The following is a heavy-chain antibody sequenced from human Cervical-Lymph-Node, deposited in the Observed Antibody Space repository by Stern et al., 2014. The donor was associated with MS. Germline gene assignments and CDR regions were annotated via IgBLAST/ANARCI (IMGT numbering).Heavy chain of an antibody. Sequence: VQLVESGAEVKKSGSSVKVSCTASGGTFGNYAISWVRQVPGQGLEWMGSIMPIFGVPNSAQKFQGRLTITEDKSANTVFMELRSLSSEGTALYSCAEEGGGFGQLLFAFDVWGQGTLVTVSS. D-gene: IGHD1-1*01. CDR2: IMPIFGVP. V-gene: IGHV1-69*09. CDR3: AEEGGGFGQLLFAFDV. J-gene: IGHJ3*01. CDR1: GGTFGNYA.